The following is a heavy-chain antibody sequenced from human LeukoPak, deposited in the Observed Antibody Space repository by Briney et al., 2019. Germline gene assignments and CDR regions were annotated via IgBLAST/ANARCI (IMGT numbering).Heavy chain of an antibody. CDR2: ISYDGENK. V-gene: IGHV3-30*18. CDR3: AKDIVGSSYYYGLDV. Sequence: PGRSLRLSCAASGFTFSSYGMHWVRQAPGKGLEWVAVISYDGENKDHADSVKGQFTISRDNSKNTVYLEMNSLRTEDTAEYYCAKDIVGSSYYYGLDVWGQGTTVTVSS. CDR1: GFTFSSYG. J-gene: IGHJ6*02. D-gene: IGHD1-26*01.